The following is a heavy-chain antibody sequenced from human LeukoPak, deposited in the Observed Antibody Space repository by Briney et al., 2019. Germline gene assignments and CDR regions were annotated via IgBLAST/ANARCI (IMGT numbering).Heavy chain of an antibody. J-gene: IGHJ5*02. CDR3: ARVGAATLQDNWFDP. CDR2: INPNSGGT. V-gene: IGHV1-2*02. Sequence: ASVKVSCKASGYTFTGYYMHWVRQAPGQGLEWMGWINPNSGGTNYAQKFQGRVTMTRDTSISTAYMELSRLRSDDTAVYYCARVGAATLQDNWFDPWGQGTLVTVSS. CDR1: GYTFTGYY. D-gene: IGHD1-26*01.